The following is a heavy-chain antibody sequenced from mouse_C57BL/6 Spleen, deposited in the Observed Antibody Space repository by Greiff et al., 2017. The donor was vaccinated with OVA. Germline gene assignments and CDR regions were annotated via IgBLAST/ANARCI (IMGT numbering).Heavy chain of an antibody. CDR1: GYTFTDYN. J-gene: IGHJ2*01. V-gene: IGHV1-22*01. CDR2: INPNNGGT. Sequence: EVQLQQSGPELVKPGASVKMSCKASGYTFTDYNMHWVKQSHGKSLEWIGYINPNNGGTSYNQKFKGKATLTVNKSSSTAYMELRSLTSEDSAVYYFARGHYYGSSGMGYFDYWGQGTTLTVSS. D-gene: IGHD1-1*01. CDR3: ARGHYYGSSGMGYFDY.